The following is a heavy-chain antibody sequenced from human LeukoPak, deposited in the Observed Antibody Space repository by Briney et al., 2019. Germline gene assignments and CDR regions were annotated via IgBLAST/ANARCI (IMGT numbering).Heavy chain of an antibody. CDR1: GFTFSSYW. Sequence: GGSLRLSCAASGFTFSSYWMSWVRQAPGKGLEWVANIKQDGSEKYYVDSVKGRFTISRDNAKNSLYLQMNSLRAEDTAVYYCAKDRYCSSTSCSQFDYWGQGTLVTVSS. CDR2: IKQDGSEK. V-gene: IGHV3-7*03. J-gene: IGHJ4*02. D-gene: IGHD2-2*01. CDR3: AKDRYCSSTSCSQFDY.